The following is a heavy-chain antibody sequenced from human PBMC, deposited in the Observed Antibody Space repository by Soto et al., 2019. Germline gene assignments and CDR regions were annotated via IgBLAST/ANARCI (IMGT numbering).Heavy chain of an antibody. CDR1: GFTFSSYA. J-gene: IGHJ6*02. CDR2: ISYDGSNK. CDR3: ARGSRQQLVRSYYYGMDV. D-gene: IGHD6-13*01. V-gene: IGHV3-30-3*01. Sequence: QVQLVESGGGVVQPGRSLRLSCAASGFTFSSYAMHWVRQAPGKGLEWVAVISYDGSNKYYADSVKGRFTISRDNSKNTXXLQMNSLRAEDTAVYYCARGSRQQLVRSYYYGMDVWGQGTTVTVSS.